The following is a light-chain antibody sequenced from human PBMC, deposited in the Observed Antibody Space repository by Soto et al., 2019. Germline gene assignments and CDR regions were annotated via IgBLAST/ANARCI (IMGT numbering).Light chain of an antibody. V-gene: IGKV3-20*01. Sequence: DIVLTQSPGALSLSPGERATLSCRASQSVSSSFLAWYQQKPGQAPRLLIYGASSRATGIPDRFSGSGSGTDXTXTISXXEPEXFAVYYCQQYDSSPRTFGQGTKVEIK. CDR3: QQYDSSPRT. CDR2: GAS. J-gene: IGKJ1*01. CDR1: QSVSSSF.